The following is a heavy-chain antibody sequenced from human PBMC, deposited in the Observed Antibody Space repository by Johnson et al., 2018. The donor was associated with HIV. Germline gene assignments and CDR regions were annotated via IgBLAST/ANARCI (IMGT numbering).Heavy chain of an antibody. V-gene: IGHV3-48*04. J-gene: IGHJ3*02. CDR2: ISSSGSTI. CDR3: ARDLGNWDSPRSAFDI. Sequence: VQLVESGGGVVQPERSLRLSCAASGFTFSSSGMLWVRQAPGKGLEWVSYISSSGSTIYYADSVKGRFTISRDNAKNSLYLQVNSLRAEDTAVYYCARDLGNWDSPRSAFDIWGQWTMVTVSS. CDR1: GFTFSSSG. D-gene: IGHD1/OR15-1a*01.